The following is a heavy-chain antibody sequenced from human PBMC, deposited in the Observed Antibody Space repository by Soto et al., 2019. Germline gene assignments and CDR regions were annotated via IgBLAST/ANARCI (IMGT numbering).Heavy chain of an antibody. Sequence: QVQLVESGGGVVQTGRSLRLSCAASGFTFSSYGMHWVRQAPGKGLEWVAVIWYDGSNKYYADSVKGRFTISRDNSKNTLYLQMNSLRAEDTAVYYCARVLKDSSSWYHYYYYYVMDVLGQWPTVTVSS. CDR2: IWYDGSNK. CDR3: ARVLKDSSSWYHYYYYYVMDV. J-gene: IGHJ6*02. D-gene: IGHD6-13*01. CDR1: GFTFSSYG. V-gene: IGHV3-33*01.